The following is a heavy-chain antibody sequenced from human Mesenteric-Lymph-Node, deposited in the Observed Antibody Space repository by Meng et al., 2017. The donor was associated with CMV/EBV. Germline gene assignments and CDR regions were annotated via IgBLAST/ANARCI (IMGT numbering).Heavy chain of an antibody. V-gene: IGHV3-21*01. D-gene: IGHD2-2*01. J-gene: IGHJ6*02. CDR3: ARDGVVVVPAAIRYYYGMDV. Sequence: GESLKISCAASGFTFSSYSMNWVRQAPGKGLEWVSSISSSSSYIYYADSVKGRFTISRDNAKNSLYLQMNSLRAEDTAVYYCARDGVVVVPAAIRYYYGMDVWGQGTTVTVSS. CDR1: GFTFSSYS. CDR2: ISSSSSYI.